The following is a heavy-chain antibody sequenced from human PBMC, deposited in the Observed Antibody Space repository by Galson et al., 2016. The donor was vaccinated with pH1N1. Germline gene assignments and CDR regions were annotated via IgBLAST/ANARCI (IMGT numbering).Heavy chain of an antibody. D-gene: IGHD3-9*01. V-gene: IGHV3-30*03. J-gene: IGHJ6*02. Sequence: SLRLSCAVSGFTFSMYGMHWVRQAPGKGLEWVAVISYAGSNKYYTDSVKGRFTISRDNSKSTLYLQMNSLRADDTAVDYCARDLTGWYGMDVWGPGTTVTVSS. CDR2: ISYAGSNK. CDR1: GFTFSMYG. CDR3: ARDLTGWYGMDV.